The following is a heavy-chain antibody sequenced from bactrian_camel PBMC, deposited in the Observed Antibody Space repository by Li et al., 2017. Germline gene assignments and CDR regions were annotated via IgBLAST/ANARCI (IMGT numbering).Heavy chain of an antibody. CDR1: GFTFSNYA. Sequence: DVQLVESGGGLVQPGGSLRLSCAASGFTFSNYAMSWVRQAPGKGLEWVSDINSSGGRTYYATSVKGRFTISRDNAKNTLYLQLNSLKTDDTAMYYCAKSFRGVTTYYGMDYWGKGTQVTVS. D-gene: IGHD3*01. CDR2: INSSGGRT. V-gene: IGHV3S31*01. J-gene: IGHJ7*01.